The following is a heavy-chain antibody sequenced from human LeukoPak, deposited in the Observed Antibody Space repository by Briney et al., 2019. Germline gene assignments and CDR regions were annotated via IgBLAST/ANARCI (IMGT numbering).Heavy chain of an antibody. Sequence: GGSLRLSCAASGFTFSSYAMHWVRQAPGKGLEWVAVISYDGSNKYYADSVKGRFTISRDNSKNTLYLQMNSLRAEDTAVYYCAKDSIQNKYNWNYLDYWGQGTLVTVSS. CDR2: ISYDGSNK. CDR1: GFTFSSYA. V-gene: IGHV3-30-3*01. J-gene: IGHJ4*02. CDR3: AKDSIQNKYNWNYLDY. D-gene: IGHD1-20*01.